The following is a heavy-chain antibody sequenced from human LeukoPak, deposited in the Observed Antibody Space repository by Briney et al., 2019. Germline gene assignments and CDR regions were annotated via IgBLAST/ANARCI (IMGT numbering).Heavy chain of an antibody. D-gene: IGHD3-22*01. Sequence: SETLSLTCAVYGGSFSGYYWSWIRQPPGKGLEWIGEINHSGGTNYNPSLKSRVTISVDTSKNQFSLKLSSVTAAGTAVYYCARGQTYYYDSSGYYLDYWGQGTLVTVSS. CDR3: ARGQTYYYDSSGYYLDY. CDR1: GGSFSGYY. J-gene: IGHJ4*02. CDR2: INHSGGT. V-gene: IGHV4-34*01.